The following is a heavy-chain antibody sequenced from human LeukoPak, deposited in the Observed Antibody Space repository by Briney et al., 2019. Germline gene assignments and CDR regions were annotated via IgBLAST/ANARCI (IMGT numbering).Heavy chain of an antibody. V-gene: IGHV3-21*01. Sequence: GGSLRLSCAASGFTFSSYSMNWVRQAPGKGLEWVSSISSSSSYIYYADSVKGRFTISRDNAKNSLYLQVNSLRAEDTAVYYCAREDSSGAQIYWGQGTLVTVSS. J-gene: IGHJ4*02. CDR3: AREDSSGAQIY. CDR2: ISSSSSYI. CDR1: GFTFSSYS. D-gene: IGHD3-22*01.